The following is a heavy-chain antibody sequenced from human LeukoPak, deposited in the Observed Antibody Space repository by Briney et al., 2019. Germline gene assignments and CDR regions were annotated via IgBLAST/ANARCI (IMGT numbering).Heavy chain of an antibody. CDR2: INHSGST. D-gene: IGHD6-13*01. CDR3: ARVGALYSSSWFDY. V-gene: IGHV4-61*10. Sequence: SETLSLTCTVSGGSISSGSYYWSWIRQPAGKGLEWIGEINHSGSTNYNPSLKSRVTISVDTSKNQFSLKLSSVTAADTAVYYCARVGALYSSSWFDYWGQGTLVTVSS. CDR1: GGSISSGSYY. J-gene: IGHJ4*02.